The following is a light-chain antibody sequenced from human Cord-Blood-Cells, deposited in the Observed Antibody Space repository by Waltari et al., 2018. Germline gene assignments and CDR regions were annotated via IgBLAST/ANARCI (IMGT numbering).Light chain of an antibody. J-gene: IGLJ2*01. V-gene: IGLV6-57*02. CDR3: QSYDSSNHVV. CDR2: EDN. CDR1: SGSIASNH. Sequence: NFMLTQPHSVSESPGKTVTISCTGSSGSIASNHVQWYQQRPGSAPTTVIYEDNQRPSGVPDRFSGSIDSSSNSASLTISGRKTEDEADYYCQSYDSSNHVVFGGGTKLTVL.